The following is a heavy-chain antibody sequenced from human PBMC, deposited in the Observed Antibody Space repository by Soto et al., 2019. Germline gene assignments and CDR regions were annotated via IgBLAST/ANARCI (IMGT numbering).Heavy chain of an antibody. V-gene: IGHV4-59*01. D-gene: IGHD6-13*01. CDR3: ARGDIAAAAPFDY. Sequence: QVQLQESGPGLVKPSETLSLTCTVSGGSISSYYWSWIRQPPGKGLEWIGYIYYSGSTNYNPSLKSRVTISVDTSKNQFSLKLSSVTAADTAVYYCARGDIAAAAPFDYWGQGTLVTVSS. J-gene: IGHJ4*02. CDR1: GGSISSYY. CDR2: IYYSGST.